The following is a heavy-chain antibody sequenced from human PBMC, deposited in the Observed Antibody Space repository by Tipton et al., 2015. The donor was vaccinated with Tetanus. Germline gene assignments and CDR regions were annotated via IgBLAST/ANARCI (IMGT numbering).Heavy chain of an antibody. V-gene: IGHV3-11*01. CDR3: ARSESRIAPRIPWGMDI. Sequence: SLRLSCAASGFTLSDYYMSWIRQAPGKGLEWLSYISSSGATINYADSVMGRFTVSRDNTKNSLYLEINSLRAEDTAVYYCARSESRIAPRIPWGMDIWGQGTTVTVSS. J-gene: IGHJ6*02. CDR2: ISSSGATI. D-gene: IGHD6-6*01. CDR1: GFTLSDYY.